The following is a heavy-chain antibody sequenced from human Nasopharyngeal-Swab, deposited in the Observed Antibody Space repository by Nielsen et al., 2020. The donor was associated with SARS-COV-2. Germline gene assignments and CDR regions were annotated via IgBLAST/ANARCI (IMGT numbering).Heavy chain of an antibody. J-gene: IGHJ4*02. CDR2: INHSGST. V-gene: IGHV4-34*01. D-gene: IGHD3-22*01. Sequence: SGPLSLTCEAYGASFRGFSWSWIRKPPGKGLEWIGEINHSGSTNYNPSLKSRVTISVDTSKNQYSLKMSSVTAAETAVYYCERVGDYYDSSDMWDYWGQGTLVTVSS. CDR3: ERVGDYYDSSDMWDY. CDR1: GASFRGFS.